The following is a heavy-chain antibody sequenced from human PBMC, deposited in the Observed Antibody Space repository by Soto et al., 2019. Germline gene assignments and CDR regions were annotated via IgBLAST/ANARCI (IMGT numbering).Heavy chain of an antibody. V-gene: IGHV3-30-3*01. CDR3: SRARRQAYTSSWPDY. CDR2: ISYDGSNK. D-gene: IGHD6-13*01. CDR1: GFTFSSYA. Sequence: PGGSRRLSCAASGFTFSSYAMRWARQAPGKGMEWVAVISYDGSNKYYADSVKGRFTISRDNSKNTLYLQMNSLRAEDTAVYYCSRARRQAYTSSWPDY. J-gene: IGHJ4*01.